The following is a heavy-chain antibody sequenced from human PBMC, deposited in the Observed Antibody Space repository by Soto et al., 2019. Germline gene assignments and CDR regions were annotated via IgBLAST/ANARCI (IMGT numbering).Heavy chain of an antibody. CDR2: INPSGGST. D-gene: IGHD6-13*01. J-gene: IGHJ5*02. V-gene: IGHV1-46*01. CDR1: GYTFTSYY. Sequence: ASVKVSCKASGYTFTSYYMHWVRQAPGQGLEWMGIINPSGGSTSYAQKFQGRVTMTRDTSTSTVYMELSSLRSEDTAVYYCAREVRSIAAAVVYSWFDPWGQGTLVTVSS. CDR3: AREVRSIAAAVVYSWFDP.